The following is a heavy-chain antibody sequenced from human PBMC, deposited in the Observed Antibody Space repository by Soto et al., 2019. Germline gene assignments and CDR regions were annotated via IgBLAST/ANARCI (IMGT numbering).Heavy chain of an antibody. CDR1: GGPFSSYA. J-gene: IGHJ4*02. CDR3: ARVYGTLYFDY. CDR2: IIPIFGTA. D-gene: IGHD3-10*01. V-gene: IGHV1-69*13. Sequence: SGKVSFKAYGGPFSSYAISLVRQAPGQGLEWMGGIIPIFGTANYAQKFQGRVTITADESTNTAYMELTSLRSDDTALYYCARVYGTLYFDYWGQGTLVTVSS.